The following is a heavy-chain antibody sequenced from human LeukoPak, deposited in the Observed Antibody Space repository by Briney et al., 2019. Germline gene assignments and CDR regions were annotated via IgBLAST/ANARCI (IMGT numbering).Heavy chain of an antibody. Sequence: SVKVSCKASGGTFNNYAISWVRQAPGQGLEWMGGIIPVFGTAHYGQNFQGRVTITTDEFTSTVYMEFIRLRSEDTAVYYCAKYLGKGNLVDSWGQGTLVTVSS. CDR2: IIPVFGTA. CDR3: AKYLGKGNLVDS. J-gene: IGHJ4*02. D-gene: IGHD2/OR15-2a*01. V-gene: IGHV1-69*05. CDR1: GGTFNNYA.